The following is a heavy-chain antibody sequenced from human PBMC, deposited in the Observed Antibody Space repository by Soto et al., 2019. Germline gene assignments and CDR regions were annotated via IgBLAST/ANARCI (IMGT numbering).Heavy chain of an antibody. J-gene: IGHJ4*02. CDR3: ARGAIMYYFDY. V-gene: IGHV1-3*01. Sequence: ASVKVSCKASGYTFTNYAMHWVRLAPGQRLEWMGWINAGTGNTKYSQNFQGRVTITRDTSASTAYMELSSLKSEDTAMYYCARGAIMYYFDYWGQGTRVTVSS. D-gene: IGHD3-16*01. CDR2: INAGTGNT. CDR1: GYTFTNYA.